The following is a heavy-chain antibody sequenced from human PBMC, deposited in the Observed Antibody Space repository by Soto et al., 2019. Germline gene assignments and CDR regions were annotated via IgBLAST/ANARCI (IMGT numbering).Heavy chain of an antibody. CDR1: GGSISSGGYY. Sequence: SETLSLTCAASGGSISSGGYYWSWIRQHPGKGLGWIGYIYYTGSTSYNPSLESRVTILVDTSKNQLSLSLTSVTAADTAVYYCAREYSSFEYWGQGTQVTVSS. CDR2: IYYTGST. D-gene: IGHD6-19*01. J-gene: IGHJ4*02. CDR3: AREYSSFEY. V-gene: IGHV4-61*08.